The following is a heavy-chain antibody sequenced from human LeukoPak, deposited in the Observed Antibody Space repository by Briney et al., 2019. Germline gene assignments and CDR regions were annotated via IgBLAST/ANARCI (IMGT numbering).Heavy chain of an antibody. CDR2: ISGSTGNT. CDR1: GFTFRSYM. J-gene: IGHJ6*02. D-gene: IGHD2-15*01. V-gene: IGHV3-23*01. CDR3: AKSMVVGATSSHYGTDA. Sequence: GGSLRLSCVVSGFTFRSYMMRWVRQAPGKGLEWVSSISGSTGNTYYADSVKGRLTISRDTSKNTLFLQMNGLRAEDTAVYYCAKSMVVGATSSHYGTDAWGQGTTVTVSS.